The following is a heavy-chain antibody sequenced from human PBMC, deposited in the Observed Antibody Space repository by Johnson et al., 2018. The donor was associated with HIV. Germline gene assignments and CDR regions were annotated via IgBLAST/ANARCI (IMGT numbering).Heavy chain of an antibody. CDR3: ANLYSSSSYAFDI. Sequence: VQLVESGGGVVQPGRSQRLSCAASGFTFSSYAMHWVRQAPGKGLEWVAVISYDGSNKYYADSVKGRFTISRDNSKNTLYLQMNSLRAEDTAVYYCANLYSSSSYAFDIWGQGTMVTVSS. V-gene: IGHV3-30*04. CDR1: GFTFSSYA. CDR2: ISYDGSNK. D-gene: IGHD6-6*01. J-gene: IGHJ3*02.